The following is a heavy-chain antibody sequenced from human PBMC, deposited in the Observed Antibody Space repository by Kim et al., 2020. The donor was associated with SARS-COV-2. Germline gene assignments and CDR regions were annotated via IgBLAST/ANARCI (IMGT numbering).Heavy chain of an antibody. CDR3: GRAYTFDY. D-gene: IGHD1-1*01. V-gene: IGHV1-46*01. Sequence: AGATIYAQKFQGRVTLARDTSTNTVYMELGSLRFDDTAVYYCGRAYTFDYWGQGTLVTVSS. CDR2: AGAT. J-gene: IGHJ4*02.